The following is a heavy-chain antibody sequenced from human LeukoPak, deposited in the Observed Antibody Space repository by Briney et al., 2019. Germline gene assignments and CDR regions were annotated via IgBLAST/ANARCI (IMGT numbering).Heavy chain of an antibody. J-gene: IGHJ4*02. CDR3: ATPIHYGDYDFDY. V-gene: IGHV1-24*01. D-gene: IGHD4-17*01. Sequence: ASVKVSCKVSGYTLTELSMHWVRQAPGKGLEWMGGFDPEDGETIYAQKFQGRVIMTEDTSTDTAYMELSSLRSEDTAVYYCATPIHYGDYDFDYWGQGTLVTVSS. CDR2: FDPEDGET. CDR1: GYTLTELS.